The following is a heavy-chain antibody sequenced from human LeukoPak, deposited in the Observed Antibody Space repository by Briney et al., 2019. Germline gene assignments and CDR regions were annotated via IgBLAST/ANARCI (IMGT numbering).Heavy chain of an antibody. J-gene: IGHJ4*02. CDR3: ARVLLWFGELLYLDY. Sequence: SVKVSCKASGGTFSSYAVSWVRQAPGQGLEWMGGIIPIFGTANYAQKFQGRVTITADESTSTAYMELSSLRSEDTAVYYCARVLLWFGELLYLDYWGQGTLVTVSS. D-gene: IGHD3-10*01. CDR2: IIPIFGTA. V-gene: IGHV1-69*13. CDR1: GGTFSSYA.